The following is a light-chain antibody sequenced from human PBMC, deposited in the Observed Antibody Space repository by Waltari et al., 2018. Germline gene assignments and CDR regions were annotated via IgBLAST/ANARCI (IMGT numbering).Light chain of an antibody. CDR3: QQYYSTPPA. CDR1: QSVLYSSNNKNY. V-gene: IGKV4-1*01. CDR2: WAS. J-gene: IGKJ3*01. Sequence: DIVMTQSPDFLAVFLGERATSNCKSSQSVLYSSNNKNYLAWYQQKPGQPPKLLIYWASTRESGFPDRFSGSGSGTDFTLTISSLQAEDVAVYYCQQYYSTPPAFGPGTKVDIK.